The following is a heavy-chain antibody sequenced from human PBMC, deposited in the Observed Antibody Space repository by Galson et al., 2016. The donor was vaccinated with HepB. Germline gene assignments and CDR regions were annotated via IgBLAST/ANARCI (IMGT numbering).Heavy chain of an antibody. CDR1: GFTFNTNA. J-gene: IGHJ4*02. CDR3: VTASPGVGNMFDF. V-gene: IGHV3-48*02. D-gene: IGHD1-26*01. CDR2: ITSTSSTI. Sequence: SLRLSCAASGFTFNTNAMNWVRQAPGKGLEWVSYITSTSSTIYYEDSVKGRFTISRDDVKNSLYLQMNSLTDADTAVYYCVTASPGVGNMFDFWGQGTLVTVSS.